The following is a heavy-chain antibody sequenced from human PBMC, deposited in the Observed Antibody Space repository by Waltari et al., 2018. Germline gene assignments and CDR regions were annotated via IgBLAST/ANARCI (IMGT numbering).Heavy chain of an antibody. CDR3: ARDQYGESFYYAMNV. Sequence: QEKLVESGGGVVQSGRSLKLSCEASGFSLPNYGMHWVRQAPGKGVEWVAIIWYDGSKKYYADSVKGRFDISRDNSRNTLYLQMDSLRAEDTAVYFCARDQYGESFYYAMNVWGQGTAVTVSS. CDR1: GFSLPNYG. J-gene: IGHJ6*02. D-gene: IGHD1-26*01. V-gene: IGHV3-33*01. CDR2: IWYDGSKK.